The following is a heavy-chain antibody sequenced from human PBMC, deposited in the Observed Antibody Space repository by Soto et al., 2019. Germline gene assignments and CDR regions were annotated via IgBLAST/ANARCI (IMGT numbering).Heavy chain of an antibody. V-gene: IGHV4-31*03. J-gene: IGHJ4*02. D-gene: IGHD3-16*01. Sequence: QVQLQESGPGLVKPSQTLSLTCTVSGGSISSGGYYWSWIRPHPGKGLEWIGYIYYRGSTYYNPSLKSRVTISVDTSKNQFALKLSSVTAADTAVYYCARGASYGDYFDYWGQGTLVTVSS. CDR1: GGSISSGGYY. CDR2: IYYRGST. CDR3: ARGASYGDYFDY.